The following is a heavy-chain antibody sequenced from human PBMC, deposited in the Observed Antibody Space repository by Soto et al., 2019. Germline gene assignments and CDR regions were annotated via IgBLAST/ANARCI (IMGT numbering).Heavy chain of an antibody. J-gene: IGHJ4*02. CDR1: GFSLSTSGVG. Sequence: QIPLKESGPTLVKPTQPLTLTCTFSGFSLSTSGVGVGWIRQPPGKALEWLALLYWDDDKHYIPSLKSSFNITKYSSKDHVVLTMANMDPVYTATYYCAHEYYDILSDTPSFDYWCQGTLVTVSS. V-gene: IGHV2-5*02. CDR2: LYWDDDK. CDR3: AHEYYDILSDTPSFDY. D-gene: IGHD3-9*01.